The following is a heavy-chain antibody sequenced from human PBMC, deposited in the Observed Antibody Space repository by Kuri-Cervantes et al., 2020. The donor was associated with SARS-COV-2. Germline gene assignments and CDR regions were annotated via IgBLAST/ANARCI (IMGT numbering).Heavy chain of an antibody. V-gene: IGHV4-34*01. CDR2: INHSGST. D-gene: IGHD6-19*01. CDR3: ARHYGSGWYHAFDI. Sequence: GSLRLSCAVYGGSFSGYYWSWIRQPPGKGLEWIGEINHSGSTNYNPSLKSRVTISVDTSKNQFSLKLSSVTAADTAVYFCARHYGSGWYHAFDIWGQGTMVTVSS. CDR1: GGSFSGYY. J-gene: IGHJ3*02.